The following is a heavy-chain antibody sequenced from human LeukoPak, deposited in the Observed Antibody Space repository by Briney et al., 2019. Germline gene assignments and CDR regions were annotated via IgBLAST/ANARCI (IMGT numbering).Heavy chain of an antibody. Sequence: GGSLRLSCAASGSGFSFSTYSMNWVRQAPGKGLEWVSSISSGSDYIFYADSVKGRFTISRDNGKNSLYLEMNSLRAEDTAVYYCARSRDGYNLDYWGQGTLVTVSS. J-gene: IGHJ4*02. CDR2: ISSGSDYI. V-gene: IGHV3-21*01. CDR1: GSGFSFSTYS. D-gene: IGHD5-24*01. CDR3: ARSRDGYNLDY.